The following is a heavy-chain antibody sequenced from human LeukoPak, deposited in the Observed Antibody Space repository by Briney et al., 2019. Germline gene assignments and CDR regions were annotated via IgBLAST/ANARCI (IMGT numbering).Heavy chain of an antibody. D-gene: IGHD1-1*01. CDR2: ISYDGDNK. CDR3: ARGIIAGTSGFAFDI. Sequence: GGSLRLSCAASGFTFSSYSMHWVRQAPGEGLEWVAVISYDGDNKKYTDSVMGRFTISRDNSKSTLYLQMSGLRAEDTAVYFCARGIIAGTSGFAFDIWGQGTMVTVSS. V-gene: IGHV3-30-3*01. J-gene: IGHJ3*02. CDR1: GFTFSSYS.